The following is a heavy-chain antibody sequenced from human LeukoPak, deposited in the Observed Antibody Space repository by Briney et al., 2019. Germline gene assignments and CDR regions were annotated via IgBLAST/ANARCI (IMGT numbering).Heavy chain of an antibody. CDR1: GGSISSGGYY. J-gene: IGHJ5*02. Sequence: PSETLSLTCTVSGGSISSGGYYWSWIRQHPGKGLEWIGYIYYSGSTYYNPSLKSRVTISVDTSKNQFSLKLSSVTAADTAVYYCARVLWFGELQDLNWFDPWGQGTLVTVSS. V-gene: IGHV4-31*03. D-gene: IGHD3-10*01. CDR3: ARVLWFGELQDLNWFDP. CDR2: IYYSGST.